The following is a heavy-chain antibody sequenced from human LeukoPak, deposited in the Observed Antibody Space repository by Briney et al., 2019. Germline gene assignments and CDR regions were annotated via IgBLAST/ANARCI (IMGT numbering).Heavy chain of an antibody. J-gene: IGHJ4*02. CDR1: GFTFSSYA. V-gene: IGHV3-23*01. CDR2: ISGSGGST. D-gene: IGHD6-13*01. CDR3: AKGQMGSSWYDGPIHFDY. Sequence: GGSLRLSCAASGFTFSSYAMSWVRQAPGKGLEGVSAISGSGGSTYYADSVKGRFTISRDNSKNTLYLQMNSLRAEDTAVYYCAKGQMGSSWYDGPIHFDYWGQGTLVTVSS.